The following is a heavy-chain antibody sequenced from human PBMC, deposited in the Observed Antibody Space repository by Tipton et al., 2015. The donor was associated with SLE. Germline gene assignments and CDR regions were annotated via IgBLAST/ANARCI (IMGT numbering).Heavy chain of an antibody. CDR3: ARDVWQWLDY. CDR2: IYYSGST. V-gene: IGHV4-39*07. D-gene: IGHD6-19*01. Sequence: TLSLTCTVSGGSISSSSYYWGWIRQPPGKGLEWIGSIYYSGSTNYNPSLKSRVTISVDTSKNQFSLKLSSVTAADTAVYYCARDVWQWLDYWGQGTLVTVSS. J-gene: IGHJ4*02. CDR1: GGSISSSSYY.